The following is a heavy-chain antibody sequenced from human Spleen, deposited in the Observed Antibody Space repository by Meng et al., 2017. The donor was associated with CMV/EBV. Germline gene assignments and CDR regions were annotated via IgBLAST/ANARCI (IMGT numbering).Heavy chain of an antibody. V-gene: IGHV3-21*05. Sequence: GGSLRLSCEASEFTFSNYDMNWVRQAPGKGLEWVSFITSNSIYTYYADSVKGRFTISRDNAENSLYLQMNSLRAEDTAVYYCARERLDHYYYYSMDVWGQGTTVTVSS. D-gene: IGHD1-1*01. CDR3: ARERLDHYYYYSMDV. CDR1: EFTFSNYD. CDR2: ITSNSIYT. J-gene: IGHJ6*02.